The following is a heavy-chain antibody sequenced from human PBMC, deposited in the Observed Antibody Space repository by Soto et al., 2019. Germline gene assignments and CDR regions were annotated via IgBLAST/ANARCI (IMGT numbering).Heavy chain of an antibody. V-gene: IGHV1-18*01. Sequence: GASVKVSCKASGYTFTSYGISWVRQAPGQGLEWMGWISAYNGNTNYAQKLQGRVTMTTDTSTSTAYMELRSLRSDDTAVYYCARTLVMVRGVIKPDAFDICGQGTMVTV. J-gene: IGHJ3*02. D-gene: IGHD3-10*01. CDR3: ARTLVMVRGVIKPDAFDI. CDR1: GYTFTSYG. CDR2: ISAYNGNT.